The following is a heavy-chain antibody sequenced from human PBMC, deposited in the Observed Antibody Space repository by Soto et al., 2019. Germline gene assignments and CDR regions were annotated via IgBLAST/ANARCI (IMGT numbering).Heavy chain of an antibody. J-gene: IGHJ6*02. CDR2: ILVGGST. D-gene: IGHD3-3*01. CDR1: GLIFSSYD. Sequence: LRLSCAVSGLIFSSYDMSWVRQAPGKGLEWVSTILVGGSTHYEDSVKGRFTISRDTSKNTVYLQMNSLRADDAAVYFCAKGHDFWTTYSYYYGMYVWGQGTTVTVSS. CDR3: AKGHDFWTTYSYYYGMYV. V-gene: IGHV3-23*01.